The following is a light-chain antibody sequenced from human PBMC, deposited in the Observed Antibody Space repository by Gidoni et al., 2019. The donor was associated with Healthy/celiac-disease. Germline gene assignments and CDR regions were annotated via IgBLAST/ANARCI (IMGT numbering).Light chain of an antibody. J-gene: IGLJ3*02. CDR3: AAWDDSLNGPV. CDR2: SNN. V-gene: IGLV1-44*01. CDR1: SSNIGSNT. Sequence: QSVLTQQPSASGTPGQRVTISCSGRSSNIGSNTVNWYQQLPGTAPKLLIYSNNQRPSGVPDRFSGSKSGTSASLAISGLQSEDEADYYCAAWDDSLNGPVFGGGTKLTVL.